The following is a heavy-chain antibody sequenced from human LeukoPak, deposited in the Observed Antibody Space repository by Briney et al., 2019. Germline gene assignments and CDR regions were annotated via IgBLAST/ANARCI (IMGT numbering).Heavy chain of an antibody. CDR2: ISYDGSNK. J-gene: IGHJ3*02. V-gene: IGHV3-30*18. Sequence: GGSLRLSCAASGFTFSSYGMHWVRQAPGKGLEWVAVISYDGSNKYYADSVKGRFTISRDNSKNTLYLQMSSLRVEDTAVYFCAKDRFDYDSSGYPYDIWGQGTMVTVSS. CDR3: AKDRFDYDSSGYPYDI. CDR1: GFTFSSYG. D-gene: IGHD3-22*01.